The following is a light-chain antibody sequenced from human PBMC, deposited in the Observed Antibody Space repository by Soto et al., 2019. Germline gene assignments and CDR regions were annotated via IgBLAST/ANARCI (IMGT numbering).Light chain of an antibody. V-gene: IGKV1-5*01. Sequence: DIQMTQSPSTLSASVGDRVAITCRASQSISSWLAWYQQKPGKAPKLLIYDASSLESGVPSRFSGSGSGTEFTLTISSLQPDDFGTDDCRLDNSYRRSGQRAEVDIK. CDR3: RLDNSYRR. CDR2: DAS. J-gene: IGKJ1*01. CDR1: QSISSW.